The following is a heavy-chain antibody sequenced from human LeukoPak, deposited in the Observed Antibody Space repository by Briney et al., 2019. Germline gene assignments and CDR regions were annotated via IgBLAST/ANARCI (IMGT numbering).Heavy chain of an antibody. CDR2: VNTDGSST. J-gene: IGHJ3*02. D-gene: IGHD3-22*01. CDR3: ARELGVGVIGDAFDI. Sequence: GGSLRLSCAVSGFTLGSYWMHWVRQAPGQGLAWVSRVNTDGSSTTYAESVKGRFTISKDNAKNTLYLQMNGLRAEDTAVYYCARELGVGVIGDAFDIWGRGTVVTVSS. CDR1: GFTLGSYW. V-gene: IGHV3-74*01.